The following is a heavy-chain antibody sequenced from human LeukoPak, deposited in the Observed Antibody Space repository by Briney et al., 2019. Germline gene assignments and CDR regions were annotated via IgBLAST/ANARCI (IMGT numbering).Heavy chain of an antibody. J-gene: IGHJ4*02. CDR2: ISSSSSYI. CDR1: GFTFSSYS. D-gene: IGHD6-25*01. Sequence: GGSLRLSCAASGFTFSSYSMNWVRQAPGKGLEWVSSISSSSSYIYYADSMKGRFTISRDNAKNSLFLQMNSLRVDDTAVYYCARDPSRYSSGHFDYWGQGTLVTVSP. V-gene: IGHV3-21*01. CDR3: ARDPSRYSSGHFDY.